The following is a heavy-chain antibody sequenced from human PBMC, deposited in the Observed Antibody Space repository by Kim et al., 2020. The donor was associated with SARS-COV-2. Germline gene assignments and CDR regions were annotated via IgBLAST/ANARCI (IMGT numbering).Heavy chain of an antibody. D-gene: IGHD1-26*01. CDR2: IYTSGST. V-gene: IGHV4-4*07. J-gene: IGHJ6*02. CDR1: GGSISTYF. CDR3: ARGRGKSGSKDHYYCMDV. Sequence: SETLSLTCTVSGGSISTYFWSWIRQPAGKGLEWIGRIYTSGSTNYNPSLKSRVTMSLDTSKNQFSLKLSSVTAADTAIYYCARGRGKSGSKDHYYCMDVWGQGTTVTVSS.